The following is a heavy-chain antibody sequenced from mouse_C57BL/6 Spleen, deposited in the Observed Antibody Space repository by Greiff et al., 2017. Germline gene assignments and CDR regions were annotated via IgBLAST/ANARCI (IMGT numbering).Heavy chain of an antibody. V-gene: IGHV1-74*01. CDR2: IHPSDSDT. CDR1: GYTFTSYW. CDR3: AIDRIYYGSSYGGYFDY. Sequence: QVQLQQPGAELVKPGASVKVSCKASGYTFTSYWMHWVKQRPGQGLEWIGRIHPSDSDTNYNQKFKGKATLTVDKSSSTAYMQLSSLTSEDSAVYYGAIDRIYYGSSYGGYFDYWGQGTTLTVSS. D-gene: IGHD1-1*01. J-gene: IGHJ2*01.